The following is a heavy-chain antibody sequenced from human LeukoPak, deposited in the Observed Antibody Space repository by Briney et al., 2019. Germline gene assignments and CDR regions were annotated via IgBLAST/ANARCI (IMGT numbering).Heavy chain of an antibody. CDR3: ARTTEDCTNGVCYRWAHYFDY. J-gene: IGHJ4*02. V-gene: IGHV4-59*01. Sequence: SETLSLTCTVSGDSISGYYWSWIRQPPGKGLEWIGYIYYSGSTNYNPSLKSRVTISVDTSKNQFSLKLSSVTAADTAVYYCARTTEDCTNGVCYRWAHYFDYWGQGTLVTVSS. D-gene: IGHD2-8*01. CDR2: IYYSGST. CDR1: GDSISGYY.